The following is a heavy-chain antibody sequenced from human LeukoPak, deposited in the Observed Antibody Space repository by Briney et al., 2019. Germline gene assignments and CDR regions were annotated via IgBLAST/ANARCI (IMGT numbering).Heavy chain of an antibody. Sequence: ASVKVSCKASGGTFSSYAISWVRQAPGQGLEWMGGIIPIFGTANYVQKFQGRVTITTDESTSTAYMELSSLRSEDTAVYYCARAQNSNIVVVPAALDYWGQGTLVTVSS. D-gene: IGHD2-2*01. J-gene: IGHJ4*02. CDR2: IIPIFGTA. V-gene: IGHV1-69*05. CDR1: GGTFSSYA. CDR3: ARAQNSNIVVVPAALDY.